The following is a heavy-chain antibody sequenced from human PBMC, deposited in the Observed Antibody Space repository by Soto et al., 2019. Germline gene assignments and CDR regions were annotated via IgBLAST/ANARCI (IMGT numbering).Heavy chain of an antibody. CDR1: GFNLSSNY. D-gene: IGHD2-21*01. J-gene: IGHJ4*02. CDR2: IYSGGNS. Sequence: EVQLVESGGGLVQPGGSLRLSCVASGFNLSSNYMTWDRQAPGKGLEWVSVIYSGGNSDYADSVKGRFTISRHNSKNTLFLQMNSLRAEDTAVYYCARELAGLDYWGQGTLVTVSS. CDR3: ARELAGLDY. V-gene: IGHV3-53*04.